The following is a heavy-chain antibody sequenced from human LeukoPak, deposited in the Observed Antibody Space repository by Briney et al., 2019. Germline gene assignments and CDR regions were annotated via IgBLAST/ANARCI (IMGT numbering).Heavy chain of an antibody. CDR2: IYYSGST. V-gene: IGHV4-31*03. J-gene: IGHJ4*02. CDR3: ARHGRTGNYYHKSDYYYAFDY. D-gene: IGHD3-22*01. CDR1: GGSISSGGYY. Sequence: ASQTLSLTCTVSGGSISSGGYYWSWIRQHPGKGLEWIGYIYYSGSTYYNPSLKSRVTISVDTSKKQLSLKLTSVTAADTAVYYCARHGRTGNYYHKSDYYYAFDYWGQGTLVAVSS.